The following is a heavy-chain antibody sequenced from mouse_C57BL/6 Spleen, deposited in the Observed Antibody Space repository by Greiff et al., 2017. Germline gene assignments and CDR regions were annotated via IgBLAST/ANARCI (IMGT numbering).Heavy chain of an antibody. J-gene: IGHJ4*01. V-gene: IGHV1-64*01. D-gene: IGHD2-1*01. CDR2: IHPNSGST. Sequence: QVQLQQPGAELVKPGASVKLSCKASGYTFTSYWMHWVKQRPGQGLEWIGMIHPNSGSTNYNEKFKSKATLTVDKSSSTAYMQLSSLTSEDSAVYYCARGGYYGNLYYAMDYWGQGTSGTVSS. CDR3: ARGGYYGNLYYAMDY. CDR1: GYTFTSYW.